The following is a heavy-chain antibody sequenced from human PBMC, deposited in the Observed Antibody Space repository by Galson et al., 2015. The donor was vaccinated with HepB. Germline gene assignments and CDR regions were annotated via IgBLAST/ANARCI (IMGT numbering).Heavy chain of an antibody. V-gene: IGHV3-30*18. CDR1: GFSFSNYG. CDR2: ISYDGSNT. J-gene: IGHJ4*02. CDR3: ANGDGYALRQFDY. D-gene: IGHD5-24*01. Sequence: SLRLSCAASGFSFSNYGMHWVRQAPGKGLEWVAVISYDGSNTYYVHSVKGRFTISRDNSMDTLFLHMNSLRAEDTAVYYCANGDGYALRQFDYWGQGTLVTVSS.